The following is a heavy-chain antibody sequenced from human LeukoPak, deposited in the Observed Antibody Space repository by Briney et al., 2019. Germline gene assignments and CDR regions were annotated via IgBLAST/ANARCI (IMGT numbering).Heavy chain of an antibody. J-gene: IGHJ4*02. V-gene: IGHV1-46*01. CDR2: INPSGGST. D-gene: IGHD3-22*01. CDR3: ARMGLDSSGYLPYFDY. CDR1: GYTFTGYY. Sequence: GASVKVSCKASGYTFTGYYMHWVRQAPGQGLEWMGIINPSGGSTSYAQKFQGRVTMTRDTSTSTVYMELSSLRSEDTAVYYCARMGLDSSGYLPYFDYWGQGTLVTVSS.